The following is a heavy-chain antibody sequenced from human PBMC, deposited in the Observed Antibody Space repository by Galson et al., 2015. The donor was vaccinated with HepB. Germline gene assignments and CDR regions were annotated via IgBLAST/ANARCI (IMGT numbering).Heavy chain of an antibody. Sequence: SLRLSCAASGFTFSSYGMSWVRQAPGKGLKWVSAISGYGHSTYYADSVKGLFTISRDNSKNTLYLQMNSLRAEDTAVYYCAKDSDFGGKLALNYWGQGTLVTVSS. CDR3: AKDSDFGGKLALNY. CDR1: GFTFSSYG. J-gene: IGHJ4*02. D-gene: IGHD4-23*01. CDR2: ISGYGHST. V-gene: IGHV3-23*01.